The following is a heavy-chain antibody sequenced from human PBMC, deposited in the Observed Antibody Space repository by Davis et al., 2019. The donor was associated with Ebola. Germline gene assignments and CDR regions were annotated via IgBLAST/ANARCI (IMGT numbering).Heavy chain of an antibody. Sequence: GGSLRLSCAASGFTFSTYSMTWVRQAPGKGLEWVSSISSDSDYIYYADSAKGRFTISRDNAKNSLYLQMNSLRAEDTAVYYCARDQGDDYSLLYYGMDVWGKGTTVTVSS. J-gene: IGHJ6*04. CDR3: ARDQGDDYSLLYYGMDV. V-gene: IGHV3-21*01. CDR1: GFTFSTYS. D-gene: IGHD4-11*01. CDR2: ISSDSDYI.